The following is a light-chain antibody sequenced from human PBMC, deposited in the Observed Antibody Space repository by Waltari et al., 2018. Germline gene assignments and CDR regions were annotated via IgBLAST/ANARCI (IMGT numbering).Light chain of an antibody. V-gene: IGLV3-21*04. CDR2: YDS. Sequence: SYVLTQPPSVSVAPGETSRITCGGDNIGGYSVHWYQQKPGQAPVLVLYYDSNRPSAIPDRFSGSNFGNTATLTISRVEAGDEADYYCQVSDSTADLVVFGGGTKLTVL. CDR3: QVSDSTADLVV. CDR1: NIGGYS. J-gene: IGLJ2*01.